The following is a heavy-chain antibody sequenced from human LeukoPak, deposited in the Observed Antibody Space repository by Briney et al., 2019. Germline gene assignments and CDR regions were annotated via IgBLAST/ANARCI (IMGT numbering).Heavy chain of an antibody. J-gene: IGHJ6*04. CDR1: GYTFTSYG. CDR2: IIPIFGTA. Sequence: GASVKVSCKASGYTFTSYGISWVRQAPGQGLEWMGGIIPIFGTANYAQKFQGRVTITADESTSTAYMELSSLRSEDTAVYYCARSETDYYYYYGMDVWGKGTTVTVSS. V-gene: IGHV1-69*13. CDR3: ARSETDYYYYYGMDV.